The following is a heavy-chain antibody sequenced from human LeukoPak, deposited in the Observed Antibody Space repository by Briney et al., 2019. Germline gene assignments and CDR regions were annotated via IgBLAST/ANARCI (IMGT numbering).Heavy chain of an antibody. CDR1: GFTFSSYA. CDR2: ISGSGGST. V-gene: IGHV3-23*01. D-gene: IGHD3-22*01. CDR3: AKDLSDYYDSSGYYPHFDY. Sequence: GGSLRLSCAASGFTFSSYAMSWVRQAPGKGLEWVSAISGSGGSTYYADSVKGRFTISRDNSKNTLYLQMNSLRAEDMAVYYCAKDLSDYYDSSGYYPHFDYWGQGTLVTVSS. J-gene: IGHJ4*02.